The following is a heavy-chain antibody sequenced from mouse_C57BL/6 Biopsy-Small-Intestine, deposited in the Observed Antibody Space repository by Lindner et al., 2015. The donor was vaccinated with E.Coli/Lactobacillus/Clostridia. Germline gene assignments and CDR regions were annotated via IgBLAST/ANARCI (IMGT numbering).Heavy chain of an antibody. J-gene: IGHJ2*01. Sequence: VQLQESGAELVRPGASVKLSCTASGFNIKDGYMHWVKQRPEQGLEWIGWIDPENGDTEYASKFQGKATITADTSSNTAYLQLSGLTSEDTAVYYCTTRWLLRPDYWGQGTTLTVSS. V-gene: IGHV14-4*01. D-gene: IGHD2-3*01. CDR3: TTRWLLRPDY. CDR2: IDPENGDT. CDR1: GFNIKDGY.